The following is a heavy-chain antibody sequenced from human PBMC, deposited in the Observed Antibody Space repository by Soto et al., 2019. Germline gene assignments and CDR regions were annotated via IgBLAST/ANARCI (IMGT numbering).Heavy chain of an antibody. Sequence: QVQLVQSGAEVKKPGASVKVSCKASGYTFTSYGISWVRQAPGQGLEWMGWISAYNGNTNHAQNLQGRVTVTTDTSTITAYVELRSLRSDDTAVYYCAREAAAGTLDYWGQGTLVTVSS. CDR1: GYTFTSYG. D-gene: IGHD6-13*01. CDR3: AREAAAGTLDY. J-gene: IGHJ4*02. CDR2: ISAYNGNT. V-gene: IGHV1-18*01.